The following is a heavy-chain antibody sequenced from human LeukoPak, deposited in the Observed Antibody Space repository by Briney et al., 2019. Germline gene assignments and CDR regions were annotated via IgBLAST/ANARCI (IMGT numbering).Heavy chain of an antibody. CDR1: GFTFSTYG. CDR3: AKTYYYDLQVFDY. V-gene: IGHV3-30*02. D-gene: IGHD3-22*01. J-gene: IGHJ4*02. Sequence: GGSLRLSCAASGFTFSTYGMHWVRQAPGKGLEWVAFIRYDGSNKYYADSVKGRFTISRDNSKNTLYLQMNSLRAEDTAVYYCAKTYYYDLQVFDYWGQGTLVTVSS. CDR2: IRYDGSNK.